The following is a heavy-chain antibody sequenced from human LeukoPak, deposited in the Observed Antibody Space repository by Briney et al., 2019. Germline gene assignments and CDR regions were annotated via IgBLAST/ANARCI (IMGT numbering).Heavy chain of an antibody. D-gene: IGHD2-2*01. CDR2: IKQDGSAK. CDR3: ARVGGHCTSTSCPPPDY. Sequence: GGSLRLSCAASEFSFSRSWMNWVRQAPGKGLERVANIKQDGSAKYYVDSVEGRFTISRDNAKSSVFLQMNSLRAEDTAVYYCARVGGHCTSTSCPPPDYWGQGTLVTVSS. CDR1: EFSFSRSW. J-gene: IGHJ4*02. V-gene: IGHV3-7*02.